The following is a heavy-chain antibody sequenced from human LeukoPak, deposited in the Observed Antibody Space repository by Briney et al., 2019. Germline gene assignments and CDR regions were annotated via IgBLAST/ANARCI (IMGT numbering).Heavy chain of an antibody. Sequence: MPGGSLRLSCAASGFTFSSYSMNWVRQAPGKGLEWVSSISSSSSYIYYADSVKGRFTISRDNAKNSLYLQMNSLRDEDTAVYYCARYIMVRGVIYHGMDVWGQGTTVTVSS. J-gene: IGHJ6*02. CDR2: ISSSSSYI. CDR1: GFTFSSYS. D-gene: IGHD3-10*01. V-gene: IGHV3-21*01. CDR3: ARYIMVRGVIYHGMDV.